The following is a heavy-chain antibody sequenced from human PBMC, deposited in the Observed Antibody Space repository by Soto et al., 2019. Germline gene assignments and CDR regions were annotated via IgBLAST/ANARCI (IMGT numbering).Heavy chain of an antibody. J-gene: IGHJ6*03. Sequence: EVQLVESGGGLVQPGGSLRLSCAASGFTLSDRSMHWVRQAPGKGLVWVSGIDNAGTDSTYADSVKGRFTSSRDNAKNMLYLQMTSLRVEDTAVYYCARGWFGPDVWGKGDTVTVSS. CDR3: ARGWFGPDV. D-gene: IGHD3-10*01. CDR2: IDNAGTDS. CDR1: GFTLSDRS. V-gene: IGHV3-74*01.